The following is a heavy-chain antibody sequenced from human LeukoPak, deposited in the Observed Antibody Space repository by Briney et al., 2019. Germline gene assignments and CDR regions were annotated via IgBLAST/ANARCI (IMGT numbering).Heavy chain of an antibody. CDR3: ARGQIYYDSSGFDY. V-gene: IGHV3-21*01. J-gene: IGHJ4*02. Sequence: GGSLRLSCAASGFTFDDYAMHWVRQAPGKGLEWVSSITSSSSYIYYADSLKGRFTISRDNAKNSLYLQMNSLRAEDTAVYYCARGQIYYDSSGFDYWGQGTLVTVSS. CDR1: GFTFDDYA. D-gene: IGHD3-22*01. CDR2: ITSSSSYI.